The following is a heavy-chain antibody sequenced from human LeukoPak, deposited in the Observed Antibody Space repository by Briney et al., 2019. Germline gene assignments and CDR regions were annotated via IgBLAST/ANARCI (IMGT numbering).Heavy chain of an antibody. CDR1: GFTFSSYA. D-gene: IGHD6-19*01. J-gene: IGHJ4*02. CDR3: AKPPQYSSGWKTIGAYFDY. V-gene: IGHV3-23*01. Sequence: GGSLRLSCAASGFTFSSYAMSWVRQAPGKGLEWVSAISGSGGSTYYADSVKGRFTISRDNSKNTLYLQMNSLRAEDTAVYYCAKPPQYSSGWKTIGAYFDYWGQGTLVTVSS. CDR2: ISGSGGST.